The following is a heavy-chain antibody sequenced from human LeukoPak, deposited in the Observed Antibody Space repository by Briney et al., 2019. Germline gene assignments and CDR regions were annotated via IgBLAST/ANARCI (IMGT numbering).Heavy chain of an antibody. Sequence: GGSLRLSCAASGFTVSSNYMSWVCQAPGKGLEWVSVIYSGGSTYYADSVKGRFTISRDNSKNTLYLQMSSLRAEDTAVYYCARTLARASSSGSYYGAFDIWGQGTMVTVSS. CDR1: GFTVSSNY. J-gene: IGHJ3*02. CDR3: ARTLARASSSGSYYGAFDI. V-gene: IGHV3-53*01. CDR2: IYSGGST. D-gene: IGHD1-26*01.